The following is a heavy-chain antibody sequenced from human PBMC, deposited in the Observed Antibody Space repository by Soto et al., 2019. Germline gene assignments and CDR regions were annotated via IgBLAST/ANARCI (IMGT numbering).Heavy chain of an antibody. D-gene: IGHD3-10*01. J-gene: IGHJ6*02. V-gene: IGHV4-39*01. Sequence: KPSETLSLTCTVSGGSISSSSYYWGWIRQPPGKGLEWIGSIYYSGSTYYNPSLKSRVTISVDTSKNQFSLKLSSVTAADTAVYYCARLVSLSYYYGMDVWGQGTTVTVSS. CDR1: GGSISSSSYY. CDR2: IYYSGST. CDR3: ARLVSLSYYYGMDV.